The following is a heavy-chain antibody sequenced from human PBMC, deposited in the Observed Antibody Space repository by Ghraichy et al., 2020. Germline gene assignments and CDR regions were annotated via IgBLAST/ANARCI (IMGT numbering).Heavy chain of an antibody. Sequence: LSLTCAASGFTFSIYGMHWVRQAPGRGLEWVSVVWYDGNNRYYAESVKGRFTFSRDNSKNTVSLQMNSRRVDDTTIYYWTRDYGGARRQLDHWGKGTLVTVSS. CDR3: TRDYGGARRQLDH. J-gene: IGHJ5*02. CDR1: GFTFSIYG. V-gene: IGHV3-33*01. D-gene: IGHD4/OR15-4a*01. CDR2: VWYDGNNR.